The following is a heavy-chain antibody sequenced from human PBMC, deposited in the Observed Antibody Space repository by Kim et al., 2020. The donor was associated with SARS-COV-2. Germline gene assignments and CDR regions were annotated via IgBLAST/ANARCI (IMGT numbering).Heavy chain of an antibody. V-gene: IGHV4-34*01. CDR3: ARGRSATTEAWQQLVFLDY. J-gene: IGHJ4*02. CDR1: GGSFSGYY. Sequence: SETLSLTCAVYGGSFSGYYWSWIRQPPGKGLEWIGEVNHSGSTNYNPSLKSRVTISVDTSKNQFSLKLSSVTAADTAVYYCARGRSATTEAWQQLVFLDYWGQGTLVTVSS. D-gene: IGHD6-13*01. CDR2: VNHSGST.